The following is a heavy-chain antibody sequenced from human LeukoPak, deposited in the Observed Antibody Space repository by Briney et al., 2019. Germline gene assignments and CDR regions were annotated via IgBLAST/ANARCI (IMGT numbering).Heavy chain of an antibody. Sequence: SGTLSLTCAVPGVSISSSEWWIWVRQPPGQGLEWIGEIHRDGRTRYNPSLQTRVTMSIDYSKNQISLEVTSVTAADTAIYYCGKTDIYFNPIDYWGPGSLVTVSS. CDR1: GVSISSSEW. CDR3: GKTDIYFNPIDY. V-gene: IGHV4-4*02. J-gene: IGHJ4*02. CDR2: IHRDGRT. D-gene: IGHD3-9*01.